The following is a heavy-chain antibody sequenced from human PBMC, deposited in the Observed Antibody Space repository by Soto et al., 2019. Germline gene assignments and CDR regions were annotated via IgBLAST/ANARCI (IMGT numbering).Heavy chain of an antibody. CDR3: ARAGPAYYDSSGYYYYF. CDR1: GYTFTGYY. Sequence: ASVKVSCKSSGYTFTGYYIHWGRQAPGQGLEWMGWINPNSGGTNYAQKFQGRVTMTWDTSISTAYMELSRLRSDDTAVYYCARAGPAYYDSSGYYYYFWGQGTLVTVSS. V-gene: IGHV1-2*02. J-gene: IGHJ4*02. D-gene: IGHD3-22*01. CDR2: INPNSGGT.